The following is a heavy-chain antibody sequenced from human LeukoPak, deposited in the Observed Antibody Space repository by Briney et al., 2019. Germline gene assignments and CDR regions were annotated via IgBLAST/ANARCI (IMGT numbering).Heavy chain of an antibody. Sequence: GGSLRLSCAASGFTFSSYSMNWVRQAPGKGLEWVSGISWNSGSIGYADSVKGRFTISRDNAKNSLYLQMNSLRAEDTALYYCAKDIGSSSWYGIDYWGQGTLVTVSS. J-gene: IGHJ4*02. CDR1: GFTFSSYS. CDR2: ISWNSGSI. V-gene: IGHV3-9*01. D-gene: IGHD6-13*01. CDR3: AKDIGSSSWYGIDY.